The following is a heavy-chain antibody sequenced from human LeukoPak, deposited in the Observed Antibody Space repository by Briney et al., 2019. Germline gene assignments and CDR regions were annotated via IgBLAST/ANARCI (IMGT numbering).Heavy chain of an antibody. V-gene: IGHV3-30*02. J-gene: IGHJ4*02. CDR2: IRYDGSNK. D-gene: IGHD2-2*01. CDR3: ARVRKSVPAATHLGDY. CDR1: GFTFSSYG. Sequence: GGSLRLSCAASGFTFSSYGMHWVRQAPGKGLEWVAFIRYDGSNKYYADSVKGRFTISRDNSKNTLYLQMNSLRAEDTAVYYCARVRKSVPAATHLGDYWGQGTLVTVSS.